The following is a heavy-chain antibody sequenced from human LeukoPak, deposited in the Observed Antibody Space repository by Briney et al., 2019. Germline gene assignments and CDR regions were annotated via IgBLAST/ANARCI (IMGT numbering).Heavy chain of an antibody. V-gene: IGHV3-21*01. CDR3: ANTFLWFGELLGSDY. J-gene: IGHJ4*02. D-gene: IGHD3-10*01. CDR2: ISGSSSSYI. Sequence: GGSLRLSCAASGFTFDDYGMSWVRQAPGKGLEWVSSISGSSSSYIYYADSLKGRFTISRDNAKNSLYLQMNSLRAEDTAVYYCANTFLWFGELLGSDYWGQGTLVTVSS. CDR1: GFTFDDYG.